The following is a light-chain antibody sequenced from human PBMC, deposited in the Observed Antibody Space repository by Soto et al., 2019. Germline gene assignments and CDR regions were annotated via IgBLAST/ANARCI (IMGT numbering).Light chain of an antibody. CDR3: QQSYSTPRT. CDR2: AAS. V-gene: IGKV1-39*01. J-gene: IGKJ1*01. CDR1: QRIGNN. Sequence: DIQMTQSPSSLSASVGDRLTITCRAGQRIGNNLNWYQQKPGKAPELLIYAASSLQSGVPSRFSGGGSGTDFTLTISSLQPEDFATYYCQQSYSTPRTFGQGTKVEIK.